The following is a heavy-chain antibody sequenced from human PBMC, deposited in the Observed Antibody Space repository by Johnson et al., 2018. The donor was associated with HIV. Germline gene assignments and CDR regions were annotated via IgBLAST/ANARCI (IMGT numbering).Heavy chain of an antibody. CDR1: GFTFSSYG. CDR3: ASYCSGGSCYRRSPSDAFDI. CDR2: IRYDGSNK. J-gene: IGHJ3*02. Sequence: QVQLVESGGGVVQPGGSLRLSCAASGFTFSSYGMHWVRQAPGKGLEWVAFIRYDGSNKYYADSVKGRFTISRDNSKNTLYLQMNSLRAEDTAVNYCASYCSGGSCYRRSPSDAFDIWGQGTMVTVSS. V-gene: IGHV3-30*02. D-gene: IGHD2-15*01.